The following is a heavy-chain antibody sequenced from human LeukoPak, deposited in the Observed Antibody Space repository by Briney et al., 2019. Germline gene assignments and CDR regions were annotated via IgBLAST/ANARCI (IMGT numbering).Heavy chain of an antibody. CDR2: INPSGGST. D-gene: IGHD1-26*01. Sequence: ASVKVSCKASGYTFTSYYMHWVRQAPGQGLEWMGIINPSGGSTSYAQKFQGRVTMTRDTSTSTVYMELSSLRSADTAVYYCARVMGVGATSYGMDVWGQGTTVTVSS. J-gene: IGHJ6*02. CDR1: GYTFTSYY. V-gene: IGHV1-46*01. CDR3: ARVMGVGATSYGMDV.